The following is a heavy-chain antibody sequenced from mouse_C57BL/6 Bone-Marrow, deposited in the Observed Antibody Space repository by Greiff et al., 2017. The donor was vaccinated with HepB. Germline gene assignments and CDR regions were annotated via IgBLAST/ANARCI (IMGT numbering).Heavy chain of an antibody. Sequence: DVKLQESGPELVKPGASVKIPCKASGYTFTDYNMDWVKQSHGKSLDWIGDINPNNGGTIYNQKFKGKATLTVEKSSSTAYMELRSLTSEDTAVYYCARITTVVAQWYFDVWGTGTTVTVSS. V-gene: IGHV1-18*01. CDR3: ARITTVVAQWYFDV. CDR2: INPNNGGT. CDR1: GYTFTDYN. D-gene: IGHD1-1*01. J-gene: IGHJ1*03.